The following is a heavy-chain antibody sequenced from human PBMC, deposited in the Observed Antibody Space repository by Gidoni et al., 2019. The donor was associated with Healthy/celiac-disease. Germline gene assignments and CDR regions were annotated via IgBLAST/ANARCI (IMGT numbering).Heavy chain of an antibody. CDR2: IDPSDSYT. CDR1: GYSFTRYW. Sequence: EVQLVQSGDEVKKPGESLRSSCKGSGYSFTRYWISWVRQMPGKGLEWMGRIDPSDSYTNYSPSFQGHVTISADKSISTAYLQWSSLKASDTAMYYCARRTIVRHSGVDYWGQGTLVTVSS. CDR3: ARRTIVRHSGVDY. J-gene: IGHJ4*02. V-gene: IGHV5-10-1*03. D-gene: IGHD1-26*01.